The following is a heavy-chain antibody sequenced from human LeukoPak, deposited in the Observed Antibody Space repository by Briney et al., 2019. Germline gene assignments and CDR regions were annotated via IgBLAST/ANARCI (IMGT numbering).Heavy chain of an antibody. J-gene: IGHJ3*02. Sequence: GGSLRLSCAASGFTFSSYDMHWVRQGTGEGLEWFSSIGTVGDTYYVASVKGRFTISRENAKNSLYLQMSSLRAGDTAVYYCVRGAGGFDIWGQGTVVTVSS. D-gene: IGHD4-23*01. CDR3: VRGAGGFDI. CDR2: IGTVGDT. CDR1: GFTFSSYD. V-gene: IGHV3-13*01.